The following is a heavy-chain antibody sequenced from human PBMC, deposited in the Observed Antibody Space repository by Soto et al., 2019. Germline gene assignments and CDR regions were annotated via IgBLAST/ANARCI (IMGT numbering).Heavy chain of an antibody. V-gene: IGHV3-23*01. CDR2: ISADGSNT. Sequence: EVQLLESGGGLIQPGGSLRLSCAASGFTISSYGMSWVRQAPGKGLEWVSAISADGSNTYYADSVRGRFTISRDNSMSTRYLIMVRVSAQDSAVHSSGAGDRSGGGARGPLVHVS. J-gene: IGHJ4*02. CDR1: GFTISSYG. CDR3: GAGDRSGG. D-gene: IGHD7-27*01.